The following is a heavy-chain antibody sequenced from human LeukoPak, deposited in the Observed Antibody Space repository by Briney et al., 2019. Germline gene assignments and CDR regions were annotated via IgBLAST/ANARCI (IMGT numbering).Heavy chain of an antibody. CDR3: AKVDDYNYYMDV. CDR1: GYTFTGYY. D-gene: IGHD2-2*03. CDR2: INPNSGGT. J-gene: IGHJ6*03. V-gene: IGHV1-2*02. Sequence: ASVKVSCKASGYTFTGYYMHWVRQAPGQGLEWMGWINPNSGGTNYAQKFQGRVTMTRDTSISTAYMELSRLRSDDTAVYYCAKVDDYNYYMDVWGKGPTVTVSS.